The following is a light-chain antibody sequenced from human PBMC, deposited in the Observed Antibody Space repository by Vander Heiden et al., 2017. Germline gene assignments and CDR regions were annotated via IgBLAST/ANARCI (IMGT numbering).Light chain of an antibody. Sequence: DLQPTQSPSSLSASVGDRVTITCRASQSISSYLNWYQQKPGKAPKLLIYAASSLQSGVPSRFSGSGSGTDITLTISSLQPEDFATYYCQQSYSTPFTFGPGTKVDIK. V-gene: IGKV1-39*01. J-gene: IGKJ3*01. CDR2: AAS. CDR1: QSISSY. CDR3: QQSYSTPFT.